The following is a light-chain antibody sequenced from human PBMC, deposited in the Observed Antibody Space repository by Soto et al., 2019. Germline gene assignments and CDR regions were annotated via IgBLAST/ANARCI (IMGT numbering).Light chain of an antibody. CDR2: GAS. J-gene: IGKJ1*01. V-gene: IGKV3-15*01. CDR3: QQYNNWPWT. Sequence: EIVLTQSPGTLSLSPGERSTLSCRASQSISDTLAWYQQKPGQAPRLLIHGASTRATGFPARSSGSGSGTDFTLTISSLQSEDFAVYYCQQYNNWPWTFGQGTKVDIK. CDR1: QSISDT.